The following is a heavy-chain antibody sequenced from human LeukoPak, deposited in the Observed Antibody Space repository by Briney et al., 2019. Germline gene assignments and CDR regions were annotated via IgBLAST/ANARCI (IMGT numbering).Heavy chain of an antibody. CDR2: IYYSGGT. CDR1: GGSISSSSYY. D-gene: IGHD2-2*01. V-gene: IGHV4-39*02. Sequence: SETLSLTCTVSGGSISSSSYYWGWIRQPPGKGLEWIGSIYYSGGTYYNPSLKSRVTISVDTSKNHSSLKLSSVTAADTAVYYCASLSGIVVVPAARGKNWFDPWGQGTLVTVSS. J-gene: IGHJ5*02. CDR3: ASLSGIVVVPAARGKNWFDP.